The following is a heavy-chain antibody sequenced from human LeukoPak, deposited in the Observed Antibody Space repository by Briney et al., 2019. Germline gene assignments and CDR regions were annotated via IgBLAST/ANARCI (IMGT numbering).Heavy chain of an antibody. CDR3: ARQDGRALYYFDY. CDR1: GYSFTYYW. Sequence: GESLKISCKGSGYSFTYYWIGWVRQMPGKGLEWMGIIYPADSDTRYSPSFQGQVTISADKSTSTAYPQWSSLKASDTAMYYCARQDGRALYYFDYWGQGTLVTVSS. D-gene: IGHD5-24*01. J-gene: IGHJ4*02. V-gene: IGHV5-51*01. CDR2: IYPADSDT.